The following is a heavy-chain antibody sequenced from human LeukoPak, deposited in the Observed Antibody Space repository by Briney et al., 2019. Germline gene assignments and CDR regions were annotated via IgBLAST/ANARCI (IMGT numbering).Heavy chain of an antibody. V-gene: IGHV5-51*01. J-gene: IGHJ6*03. D-gene: IGHD3-10*01. CDR3: ARHRITMVRGVNYMDV. CDR1: GYSFTNYW. Sequence: GESLKISCQGSGYSFTNYWIGWVRQMPGKGLEWMGIIYPGDSDTRYSPSFQGQVTISADKSISTAYLQWSSLKASDTAMYYCARHRITMVRGVNYMDVWGKGTTVTISS. CDR2: IYPGDSDT.